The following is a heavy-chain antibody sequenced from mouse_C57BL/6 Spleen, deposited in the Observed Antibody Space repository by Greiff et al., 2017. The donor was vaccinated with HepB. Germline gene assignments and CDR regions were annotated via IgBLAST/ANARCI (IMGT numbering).Heavy chain of an antibody. V-gene: IGHV5-16*01. CDR1: GFTFSDYY. CDR2: INYDGSST. D-gene: IGHD2-2*01. CDR3: ARVYGYDWYFDV. Sequence: EVQVVESEGGLVQPGSSIKLSCTASGFTFSDYYMAWVRQVPEKGLEWVANINYDGSSTYYLDSLKSRFIISRDNAKNILYLQMSSLKSEDTATYYCARVYGYDWYFDVWGTGTTVTVSS. J-gene: IGHJ1*03.